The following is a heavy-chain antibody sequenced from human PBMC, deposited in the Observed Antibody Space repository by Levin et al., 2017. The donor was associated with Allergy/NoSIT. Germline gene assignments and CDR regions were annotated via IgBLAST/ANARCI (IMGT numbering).Heavy chain of an antibody. D-gene: IGHD6-6*01. J-gene: IGHJ3*02. CDR1: GVSISSSSYW. Sequence: SQTLSLTCTVSGVSISSSSYWWGWIRQPPGKGLEWIGTIYYDGSTYDKPSLKSRVTISVDTSKNRFSLKLASVTAADTALYYCARHFEGPTRSSGSSSSVHDAFDIWGQGTMVTVSS. V-gene: IGHV4-39*01. CDR2: IYYDGST. CDR3: ARHFEGPTRSSGSSSSVHDAFDI.